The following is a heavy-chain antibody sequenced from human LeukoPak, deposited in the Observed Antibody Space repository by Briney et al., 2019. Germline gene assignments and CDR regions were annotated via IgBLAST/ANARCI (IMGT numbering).Heavy chain of an antibody. Sequence: SGTLSLTCAVSGGSISSSNWWSWVRQPPGKGLEWIGEIYHSGSTNYNPSLKSRVTISVDKSKNQFSLKLSSVTAADTAVYYCARDWGYGSGTYWSVGAFDIWGQGTMVTVSS. CDR1: GGSISSSNW. V-gene: IGHV4-4*02. D-gene: IGHD3-10*01. J-gene: IGHJ3*02. CDR2: IYHSGST. CDR3: ARDWGYGSGTYWSVGAFDI.